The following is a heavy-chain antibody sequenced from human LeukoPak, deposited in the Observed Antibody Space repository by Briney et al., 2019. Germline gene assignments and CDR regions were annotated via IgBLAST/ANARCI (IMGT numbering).Heavy chain of an antibody. CDR2: IYYSGST. CDR3: ARSLRRDWFDP. V-gene: IGHV4-30-4*01. Sequence: SETLSLTCTVSGGSISSGDYYWSWIRRPPGKGLEWIGYIYYSGSTYYNPSLKSRVTMSVDTSKNQFSLKLSSVTAADTAVYYCARSLRRDWFDPWGQGTLVTVSS. D-gene: IGHD3-3*01. J-gene: IGHJ5*02. CDR1: GGSISSGDYY.